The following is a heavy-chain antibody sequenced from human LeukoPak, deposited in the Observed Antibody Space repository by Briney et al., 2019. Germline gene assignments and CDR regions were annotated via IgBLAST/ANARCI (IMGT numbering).Heavy chain of an antibody. CDR1: GFTFSNNA. D-gene: IGHD3-22*01. V-gene: IGHV3-23*01. CDR2: ISASGTYT. CDR3: ARGHYDSSGYYYEDYYYGMGV. Sequence: GGSLRLSCAASGFTFSNNAMSWVRQAPGRGLEWVSVISASGTYTSNADSVKGRFTISRDNSKNTLYLQMNSLRAEDTAVYYCARGHYDSSGYYYEDYYYGMGVWGQGTTVTVSS. J-gene: IGHJ6*02.